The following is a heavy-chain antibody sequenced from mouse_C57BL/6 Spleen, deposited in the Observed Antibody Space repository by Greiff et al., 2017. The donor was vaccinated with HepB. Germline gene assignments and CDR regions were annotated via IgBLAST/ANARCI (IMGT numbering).Heavy chain of an antibody. J-gene: IGHJ3*01. V-gene: IGHV1-80*01. Sequence: VQLVESGAELVKPGASVKISCKASGYAFSSYWMNWVKQRPGKGLEWIGQIYPGDGDTNYNGKFKGKATLTADKSSSTAYMQLSSLTSEDSAVYFCARRGDDGYPSFAYWGQGTLVTVSA. CDR2: IYPGDGDT. CDR1: GYAFSSYW. CDR3: ARRGDDGYPSFAY. D-gene: IGHD2-3*01.